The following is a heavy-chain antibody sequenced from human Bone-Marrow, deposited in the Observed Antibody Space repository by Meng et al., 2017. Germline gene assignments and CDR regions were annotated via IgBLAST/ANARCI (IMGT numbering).Heavy chain of an antibody. Sequence: QGRRVQSGAEVKTPGSSVKVSCKASGYTFTGYYMHWVRQAPGQGLEWMGRINPNSGGTNYAQKFQGRVTMTRDTSITTAYMELSRLRSDDTAVYYCARGDLGGYYDYWGQGTLVTVSS. J-gene: IGHJ4*02. D-gene: IGHD3-22*01. V-gene: IGHV1-2*06. CDR1: GYTFTGYY. CDR3: ARGDLGGYYDY. CDR2: INPNSGGT.